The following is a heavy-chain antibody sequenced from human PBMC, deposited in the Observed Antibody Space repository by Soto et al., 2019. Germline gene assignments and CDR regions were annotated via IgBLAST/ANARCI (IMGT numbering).Heavy chain of an antibody. D-gene: IGHD4-17*01. CDR3: ARVYGDYPTYYFDY. V-gene: IGHV4-39*01. Sequence: PSGDPSLTCTVSGGSISSSSYYWGWIRQPPGKGLEWIGSIYYSGSTYYNPSLKSRVTISVDTSKNQFSLKLSSVTAADTAVYYCARVYGDYPTYYFDYWGQGTLVTVAS. J-gene: IGHJ4*02. CDR2: IYYSGST. CDR1: GGSISSSSYY.